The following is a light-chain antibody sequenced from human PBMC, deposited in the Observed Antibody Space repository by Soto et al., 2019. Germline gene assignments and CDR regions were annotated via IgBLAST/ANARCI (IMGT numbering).Light chain of an antibody. Sequence: DIVLTQSPLSLPVTPGEPASISCRSSQSLLHSNGYTYLDWYLQKPGQSPQLLIYLGSTRASGVPHRFSVSGSGTDFTLKISRVEAEDVGVYYCMQALHTPKTFGQGTKVEVK. V-gene: IGKV2-28*01. CDR2: LGS. J-gene: IGKJ1*01. CDR1: QSLLHSNGYTY. CDR3: MQALHTPKT.